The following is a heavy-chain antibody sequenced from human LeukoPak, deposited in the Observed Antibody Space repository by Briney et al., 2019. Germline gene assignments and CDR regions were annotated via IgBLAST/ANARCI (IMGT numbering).Heavy chain of an antibody. CDR2: FDPEDGEK. CDR3: ATWYGGNYYFDY. CDR1: GHTLTALF. J-gene: IGHJ4*02. Sequence: ASVKVSCKVSGHTLTALFMHWVRQAPGKGLEWMGGFDPEDGEKVYAQGFQGRVAMTEDRSTDTAYLELRSLRSEDTATYYCATWYGGNYYFDYWGQGTLVTVSS. D-gene: IGHD1-26*01. V-gene: IGHV1-24*01.